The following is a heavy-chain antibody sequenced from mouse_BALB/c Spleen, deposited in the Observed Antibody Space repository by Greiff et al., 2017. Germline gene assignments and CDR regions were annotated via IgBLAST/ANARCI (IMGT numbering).Heavy chain of an antibody. Sequence: EVQRVESGGGLVKPGGSLKLSCAASGFAFSSYDMSWVRQTPEKRLEWVAYISSGGGSTYYPDTVKGRFTISRDNAKNTLYLQMSSLKSEDTAMYYCARDYRYDHFYAMDYWGQGTSVTVSS. CDR3: ARDYRYDHFYAMDY. V-gene: IGHV5-12-1*01. D-gene: IGHD2-14*01. CDR1: GFAFSSYD. CDR2: ISSGGGST. J-gene: IGHJ4*01.